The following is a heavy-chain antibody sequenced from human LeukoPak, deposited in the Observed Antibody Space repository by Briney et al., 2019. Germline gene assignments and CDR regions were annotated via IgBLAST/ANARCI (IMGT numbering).Heavy chain of an antibody. V-gene: IGHV4-59*01. CDR1: GGSISSYY. CDR2: IYYSGST. J-gene: IGHJ5*02. Sequence: SETLSLTCTVSGGSISSYYWSWIRQPPGKGLEWIGYIYYSGSTNYNPSLKSRVTISVDTSKNQYSLKLSSVTAADTAVYYCARGSTRFDPWGQGTLVTVSS. D-gene: IGHD1-1*01. CDR3: ARGSTRFDP.